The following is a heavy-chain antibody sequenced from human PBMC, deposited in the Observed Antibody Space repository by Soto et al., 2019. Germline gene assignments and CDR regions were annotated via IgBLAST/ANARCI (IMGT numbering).Heavy chain of an antibody. D-gene: IGHD4-4*01. CDR3: ASLFTVTAPYYYYGMDV. V-gene: IGHV1-69*01. CDR2: IIPIFGTA. CDR1: GGTFSSYA. Sequence: QVQLVQSGAEVKKPGSSVKVSCKASGGTFSSYAISWVRQAPGQGLEWMGGIIPIFGTANYAQKFQGRVTITADESTSTAYMELSSLRSEVTAVYYCASLFTVTAPYYYYGMDVWGQGTTVTVSS. J-gene: IGHJ6*02.